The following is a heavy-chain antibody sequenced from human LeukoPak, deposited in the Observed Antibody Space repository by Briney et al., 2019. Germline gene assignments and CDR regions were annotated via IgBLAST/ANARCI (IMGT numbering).Heavy chain of an antibody. CDR1: GGSISSGDYY. Sequence: SETLSLTCTVSGGSISSGDYYWSWIRQPPGKGLEWIGYIYYSGSTYYNPSLKSRVTISVDTSKNHFSLKLSSFTAADTAVYYCAREGGYIDYWGLGTLVTVSS. CDR2: IYYSGST. J-gene: IGHJ4*02. D-gene: IGHD6-13*01. CDR3: AREGGYIDY. V-gene: IGHV4-30-4*08.